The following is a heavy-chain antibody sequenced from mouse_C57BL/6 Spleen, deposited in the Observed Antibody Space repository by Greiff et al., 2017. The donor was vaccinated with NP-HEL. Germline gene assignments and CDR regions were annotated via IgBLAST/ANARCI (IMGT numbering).Heavy chain of an antibody. Sequence: QVQLQQPGAELVKPGASVKLSCKASGYTFTSYWMHWVQQRPGQGLEWIGMIHPNSGSTYYNEKFKSKATLTVDKSSSTAYMQLSILTSEDSAVYYCARDYGSSEDYFDYWGQGTTLTVSS. CDR1: GYTFTSYW. J-gene: IGHJ2*01. CDR2: IHPNSGST. D-gene: IGHD1-1*01. V-gene: IGHV1-64*01. CDR3: ARDYGSSEDYFDY.